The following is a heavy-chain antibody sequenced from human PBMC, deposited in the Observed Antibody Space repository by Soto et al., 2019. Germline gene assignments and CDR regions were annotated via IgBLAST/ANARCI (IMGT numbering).Heavy chain of an antibody. CDR3: ASLLGDYVSGGNAYYFDY. V-gene: IGHV1-69*13. CDR2: IIPIFGTA. Sequence: GASVKVSCKASGGTFSSYAISWVRQAPGQGLEWMGGIIPIFGTANYAQKFQGRVTITADESTSTAYMGLSSLRSEDTAVYYCASLLGDYVSGGNAYYFDYWGQGTLVTVSS. J-gene: IGHJ4*02. D-gene: IGHD2-15*01. CDR1: GGTFSSYA.